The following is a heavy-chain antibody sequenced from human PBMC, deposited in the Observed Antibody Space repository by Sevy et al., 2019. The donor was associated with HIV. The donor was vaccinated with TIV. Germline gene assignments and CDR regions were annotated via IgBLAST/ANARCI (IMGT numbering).Heavy chain of an antibody. CDR2: ISYDGSNK. CDR1: GFTFSSYA. D-gene: IGHD3-22*01. CDR3: ARVDYYDSSGYYYAGGFDY. Sequence: GGSLRLSCAASGFTFSSYAMHWVRQAPGKGLEWVAVISYDGSNKYYADSGKGRFTISRDNSKNTLYLQMNSLRAEDTAVYYGARVDYYDSSGYYYAGGFDYWGQGTLVTVSS. J-gene: IGHJ4*02. V-gene: IGHV3-30-3*01.